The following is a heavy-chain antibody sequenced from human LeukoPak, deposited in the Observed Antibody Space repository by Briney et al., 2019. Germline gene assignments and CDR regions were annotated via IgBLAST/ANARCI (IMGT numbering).Heavy chain of an antibody. Sequence: GGSLRLSCAASRFTLSSYWMHWVRQAPGKGLVWVSRINTDGSSTNYADSVKGRFTISRDNAMNTLYLQMNNLRAEDTAVYYCYGANAEHWGQGTLVTVSS. J-gene: IGHJ1*01. CDR1: RFTLSSYW. CDR2: INTDGSST. V-gene: IGHV3-74*01. CDR3: YGANAEH. D-gene: IGHD4-23*01.